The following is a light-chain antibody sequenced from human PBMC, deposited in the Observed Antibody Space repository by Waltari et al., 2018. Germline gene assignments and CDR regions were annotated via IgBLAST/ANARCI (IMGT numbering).Light chain of an antibody. CDR1: NIERRR. Sequence: SFVLTQPPSVSVAPGQTARLTCGGNNIERRRINWYQQKPGQAPVLAVYDDIDRPPGIPERLSGSKSGNTATLSITRVEAGDEADYYCQIWDTLSHHFVFGAGTKVTVL. CDR2: DDI. J-gene: IGLJ1*01. V-gene: IGLV3-21*02. CDR3: QIWDTLSHHFV.